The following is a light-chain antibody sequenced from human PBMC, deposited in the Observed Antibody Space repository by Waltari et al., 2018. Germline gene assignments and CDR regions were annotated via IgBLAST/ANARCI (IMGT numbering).Light chain of an antibody. CDR3: KSFTTRATYV. Sequence: QSALTQPASVSGSLGQSITISCTGSSSDIGSYDHLSWYQQHPGKAPKVIIFDVNYRPSGVSNRFSGSKSGITASLTISGLQAEDEADYFCKSFTTRATYVFGSGTRVTV. J-gene: IGLJ1*01. CDR1: SSDIGSYDH. V-gene: IGLV2-14*03. CDR2: DVN.